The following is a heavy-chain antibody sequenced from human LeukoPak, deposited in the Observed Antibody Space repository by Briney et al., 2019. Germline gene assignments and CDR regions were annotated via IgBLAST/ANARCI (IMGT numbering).Heavy chain of an antibody. CDR1: GFTVSSNY. Sequence: QTGGSLRLSCAASGFTVSSNYMSWVRQAPWKGLEWVSVIYSGGSTYYADSVKGRFTISRDNSKNTLYLQMNSLRAEDTAVYYCAKDLNHPLIVVVPAAIGDYWGQGTLVTVSS. J-gene: IGHJ4*02. CDR3: AKDLNHPLIVVVPAAIGDY. V-gene: IGHV3-53*05. CDR2: IYSGGST. D-gene: IGHD2-2*01.